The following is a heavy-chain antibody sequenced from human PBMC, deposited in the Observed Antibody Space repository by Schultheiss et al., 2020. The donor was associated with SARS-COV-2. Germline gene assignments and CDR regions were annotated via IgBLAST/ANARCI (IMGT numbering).Heavy chain of an antibody. Sequence: GGSLRLSCAASGFAFSDHYMTWIRQAPGKGLEWVGRIRSKARNYATTYAASVKGRFIISRDNSKNTLYLQMNSLRAEDTAVYYCARAGSGYYYEGEYYYYGMDVWGQGTTVTVSS. J-gene: IGHJ6*02. CDR2: IRSKARNYAT. CDR1: GFAFSDHY. V-gene: IGHV3-72*01. CDR3: ARAGSGYYYEGEYYYYGMDV. D-gene: IGHD3-22*01.